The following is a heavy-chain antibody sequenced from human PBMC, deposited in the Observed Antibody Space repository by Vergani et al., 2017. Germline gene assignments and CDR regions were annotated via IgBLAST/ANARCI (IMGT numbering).Heavy chain of an antibody. CDR1: GFTFSNAW. Sequence: EVQLVESGGGLVKPGGSLRLSCAASGFTFSNAWLSWVRQAPGKGLEWVGRMKSKTDGGTTDYAATVKGRFTISRDESKNTLYLQMNSLKTEDTAVYYCTTDQSGYYVIVTGYPFDYWGEGTLVTVSS. V-gene: IGHV3-15*01. CDR3: TTDQSGYYVIVTGYPFDY. CDR2: MKSKTDGGTT. J-gene: IGHJ4*02. D-gene: IGHD3-9*01.